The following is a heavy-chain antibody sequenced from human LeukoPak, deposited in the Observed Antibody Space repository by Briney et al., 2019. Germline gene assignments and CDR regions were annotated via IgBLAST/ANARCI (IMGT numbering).Heavy chain of an antibody. CDR3: AKAVGSGWRYYFDY. V-gene: IGHV3-23*01. CDR2: ISGSGGNT. CDR1: GFTFSNHA. J-gene: IGHJ4*02. D-gene: IGHD6-19*01. Sequence: PGGSLRLSCAASGFTFSNHAMIWVRQAPGKGLEWVSVISGSGGNTYYADSVKGRLTISRDNSKNTLYLQMNSLRAEDTAVYYCAKAVGSGWRYYFDYWGQGTLVTVSS.